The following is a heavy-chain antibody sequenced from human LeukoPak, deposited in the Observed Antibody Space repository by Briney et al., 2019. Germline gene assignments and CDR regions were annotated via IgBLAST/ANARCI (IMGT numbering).Heavy chain of an antibody. Sequence: PSQTLSLTCTVSGGSISSYYWSWIRQPPGKGLEWIGYIYYSGNTNYNPSLKSRVTISVDTPKNQFSLKLNSVTAADTAVYYCANGVRGVIIDYWGQGTLVTVS. V-gene: IGHV4-59*01. CDR1: GGSISSYY. D-gene: IGHD3-10*01. CDR2: IYYSGNT. J-gene: IGHJ4*02. CDR3: ANGVRGVIIDY.